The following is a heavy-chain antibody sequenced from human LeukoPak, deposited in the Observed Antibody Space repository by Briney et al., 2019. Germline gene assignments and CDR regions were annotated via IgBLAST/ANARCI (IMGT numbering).Heavy chain of an antibody. V-gene: IGHV3-30*02. CDR3: AKEKYRIQPKSYYFDY. Sequence: GGSLRLSCAASGFTFSSYGMHWVRQAPGKGLEWVAFIRYDGSNKYYADSVKGRFTISRDNSKNTLYLQMNSLRAEDTAVYYCAKEKYRIQPKSYYFDYWGQGTLVTVSS. J-gene: IGHJ4*02. CDR1: GFTFSSYG. CDR2: IRYDGSNK. D-gene: IGHD5-18*01.